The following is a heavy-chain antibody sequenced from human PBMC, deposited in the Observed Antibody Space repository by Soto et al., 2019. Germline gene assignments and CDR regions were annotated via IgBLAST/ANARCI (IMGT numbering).Heavy chain of an antibody. CDR2: IYYSGST. D-gene: IGHD6-19*01. CDR1: GGSISSYY. Sequence: ASETLSLTCTVSGGSISSYYWSWIRQPPGKGLEWIGYIYYSGSTNYNPSLKSRVTISVDTSKNQFSLKLSSVTAADTAVYYCARDGSSGRLDYFDYWGQGTLVTVSS. J-gene: IGHJ4*02. V-gene: IGHV4-59*01. CDR3: ARDGSSGRLDYFDY.